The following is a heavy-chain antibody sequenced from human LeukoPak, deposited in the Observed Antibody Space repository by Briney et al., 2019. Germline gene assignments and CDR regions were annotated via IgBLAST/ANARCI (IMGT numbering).Heavy chain of an antibody. CDR3: ARVKIMGGSDYLGFDP. D-gene: IGHD1-26*01. CDR2: IYYSGST. J-gene: IGHJ5*02. V-gene: IGHV4-61*01. CDR1: GGSVSSGSYY. Sequence: SETLSLTCTVSGGSVSSGSYYGSWIRQPPGKGLEWIGYIYYSGSTNYNPSLKSRVTISVDTSKNQFSLKLSSVTAADTAVSYFARVKIMGGSDYLGFDPWGQGTLVTVSS.